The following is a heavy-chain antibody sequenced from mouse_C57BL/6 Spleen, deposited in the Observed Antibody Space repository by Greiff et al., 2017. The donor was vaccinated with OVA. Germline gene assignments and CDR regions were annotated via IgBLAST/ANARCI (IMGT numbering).Heavy chain of an antibody. Sequence: QVQLQQPGAELVMPGASVKLSCKASGYTFTSYWMHWVKQRPGQGLEWIGEIDPSDSYTNYNQKFKGKSTLTVDKSSSTAYMQLSSLTSEDSAVYYCARSVFIIYFDYWGQGTTLTVSS. CDR2: IDPSDSYT. V-gene: IGHV1-69*01. D-gene: IGHD1-1*01. CDR1: GYTFTSYW. J-gene: IGHJ2*01. CDR3: ARSVFIIYFDY.